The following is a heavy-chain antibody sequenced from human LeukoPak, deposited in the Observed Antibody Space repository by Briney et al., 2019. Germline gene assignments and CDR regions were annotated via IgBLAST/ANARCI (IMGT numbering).Heavy chain of an antibody. Sequence: SETLSLTCSVSGGSISGYYWSWIRQPPGKGLEWIGEINHSGSTNYNPSLKSRVTISVDTSKNQFSLKLSSVTAADTAVYYCARSDYGDYFDYWGQGTLVTVSS. CDR2: INHSGST. CDR1: GGSISGYY. J-gene: IGHJ4*02. CDR3: ARSDYGDYFDY. D-gene: IGHD4-17*01. V-gene: IGHV4-34*01.